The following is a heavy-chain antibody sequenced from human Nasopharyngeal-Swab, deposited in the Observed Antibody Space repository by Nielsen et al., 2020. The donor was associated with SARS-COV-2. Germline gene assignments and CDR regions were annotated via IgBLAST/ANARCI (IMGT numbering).Heavy chain of an antibody. J-gene: IGHJ4*02. Sequence: WIRQPPGKGLEWVAVISYDGSNKYYADSVKGRFTISRDNSKNTLYLQMNSLRAEDTAVYYCAKDTTPDILTGTDYWGQGTLVTVSS. V-gene: IGHV3-30*18. CDR3: AKDTTPDILTGTDY. D-gene: IGHD3-9*01. CDR2: ISYDGSNK.